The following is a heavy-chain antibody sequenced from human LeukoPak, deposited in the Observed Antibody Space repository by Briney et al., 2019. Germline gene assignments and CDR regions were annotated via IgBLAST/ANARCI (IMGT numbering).Heavy chain of an antibody. D-gene: IGHD3-9*01. CDR1: GFSLDDYA. CDR2: ISWDSGSQ. V-gene: IGHV3-9*01. J-gene: IGHJ3*01. CDR3: IKDMGFDLLKDAFHA. Sequence: GGSLRLSCVGSGFSLDDYAMHWVRQVPGKGLEWVSSISWDSGSQAYADSVRGRFTISRDNAKNSLYLQMNSLRPEDTAFYYCIKDMGFDLLKDAFHAWGQGTLVTVSS.